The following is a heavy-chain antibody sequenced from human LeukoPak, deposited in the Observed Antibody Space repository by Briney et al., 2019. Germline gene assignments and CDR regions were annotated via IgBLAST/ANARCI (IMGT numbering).Heavy chain of an antibody. CDR3: ARGRVSSRRPDAFDI. Sequence: PSETLSLTCTVSGDSISNYYWNWIRQPPGKGLEWIGHIYYSGRTNYNPSLKSRVTISVDTSKNQFSLKLSSVTAADTAVYYCARGRVSSRRPDAFDICGQGTMVTVSS. CDR1: GDSISNYY. J-gene: IGHJ3*02. CDR2: IYYSGRT. V-gene: IGHV4-59*01. D-gene: IGHD2-8*01.